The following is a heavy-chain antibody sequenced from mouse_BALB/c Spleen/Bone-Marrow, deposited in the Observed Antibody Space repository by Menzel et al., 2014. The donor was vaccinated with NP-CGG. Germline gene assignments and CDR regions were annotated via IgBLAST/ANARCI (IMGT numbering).Heavy chain of an antibody. CDR1: GYSITSDYA. CDR3: ARSGNFVDY. D-gene: IGHD2-1*01. CDR2: ITYSGNT. J-gene: IGHJ2*01. V-gene: IGHV3-2*02. Sequence: EVQLVESGPGLVKPSQSLSLTCTVTGYSITSDYAWNWIRQFPGNKLEWMGYITYSGNTTYNPSLKSRISFTRDTSKNQFFLQLISVTIEDTATYYCARSGNFVDYWGQGTTLTVSS.